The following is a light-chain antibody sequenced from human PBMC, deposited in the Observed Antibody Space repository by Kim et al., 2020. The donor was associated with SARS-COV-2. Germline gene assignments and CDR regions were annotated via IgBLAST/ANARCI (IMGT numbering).Light chain of an antibody. Sequence: ALEQRVRITHQGDSLRCHYVSWYQQKPGHDPVLVIYGKNNRPSGTPDRFSGSSSGNTASLTLSGAQAEDEADYYCNSRYSFGIQLLFCGGTQLTVL. V-gene: IGLV3-19*01. J-gene: IGLJ2*01. CDR3: NSRYSFGIQLL. CDR1: SLRCHY. CDR2: GKN.